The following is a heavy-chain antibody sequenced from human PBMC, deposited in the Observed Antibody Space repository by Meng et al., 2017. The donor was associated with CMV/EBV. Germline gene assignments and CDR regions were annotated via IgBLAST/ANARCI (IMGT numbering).Heavy chain of an antibody. D-gene: IGHD1-7*01. J-gene: IGHJ5*02. CDR2: INPNSGGT. Sequence: SGYTFTGYYMHWVRQAPGQGLEWMGWINPNSGGTNYAQKFQGRVTMTRDTSISTAYMELSRLRSDGTAVYYCAKNSAGTITNWFDPWGQGTLVTVSS. V-gene: IGHV1-2*02. CDR1: GYTFTGYY. CDR3: AKNSAGTITNWFDP.